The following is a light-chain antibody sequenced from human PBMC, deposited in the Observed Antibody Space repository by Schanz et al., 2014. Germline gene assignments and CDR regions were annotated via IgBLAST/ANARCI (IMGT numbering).Light chain of an antibody. Sequence: DIQVTQSPTSLSASVGDRVTITCRASQSISSYLAWYQQKPGKAPKLLIYKASSLESGVPSRFSGSGSGTEFTLTISSLQPDDSATYYCQRYNSYPCSFGQGTKLEIK. CDR3: QRYNSYPCS. CDR1: QSISSY. J-gene: IGKJ2*02. V-gene: IGKV1-5*03. CDR2: KAS.